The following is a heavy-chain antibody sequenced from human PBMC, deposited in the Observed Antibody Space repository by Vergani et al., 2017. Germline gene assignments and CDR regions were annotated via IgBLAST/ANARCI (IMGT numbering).Heavy chain of an antibody. V-gene: IGHV1-18*01. CDR2: ISAYNGNT. CDR1: GYTFTSYG. Sequence: QVQLVQSGAEVKKPGASVKVSCKASGYTFTSYGISWVRQAPGQGLEWMGWISAYNGNTNYAQKLQGRVTMTTDTSTSTAYMELSSLRSEDTAVYYCARDRASSSVFIRERYFDLWGRGTLVTVSS. CDR3: ARDRASSSVFIRERYFDL. D-gene: IGHD6-6*01. J-gene: IGHJ2*01.